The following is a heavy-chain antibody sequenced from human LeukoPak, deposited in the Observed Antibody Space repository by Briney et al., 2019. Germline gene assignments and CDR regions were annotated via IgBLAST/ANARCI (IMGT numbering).Heavy chain of an antibody. CDR3: ARVTARRLGRRWYLEL. CDR1: GFTFSSYA. V-gene: IGHV3-23*01. D-gene: IGHD6-19*01. CDR2: NSGSCGST. J-gene: IGHJ2*01. Sequence: GGSLRLSCAASGFTFSSYAMIWVRQSTGKGLEWVSANSGSCGSTYYADSVKGRFTIYRDNYKNALYLQLNSLRAEDTAVYYCARVTARRLGRRWYLELWGGGNLVSVSS.